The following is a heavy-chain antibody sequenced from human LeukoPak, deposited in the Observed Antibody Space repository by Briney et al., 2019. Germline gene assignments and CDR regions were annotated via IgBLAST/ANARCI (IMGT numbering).Heavy chain of an antibody. V-gene: IGHV3-23*01. J-gene: IGHJ4*02. Sequence: GGSLRLSCAASGFTFSSYAMSWVRQAPGKGLEWVSAISGSGGSTYYADSVEGRFTISRDTSKNTLYLLMNSLRAEDTAIYYCAKAGLGNYYDSSGFHQTHYFAYWGQGTLVTVSS. CDR2: ISGSGGST. CDR3: AKAGLGNYYDSSGFHQTHYFAY. D-gene: IGHD3-22*01. CDR1: GFTFSSYA.